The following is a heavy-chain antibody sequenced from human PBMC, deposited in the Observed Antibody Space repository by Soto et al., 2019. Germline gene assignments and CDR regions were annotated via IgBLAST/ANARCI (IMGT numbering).Heavy chain of an antibody. Sequence: QVHLVESGGGVVQPGRSLRLSCAASGFSFTTYAMHWVRQAPGKGLEWVAVISYDGNHEYYADSVRGRFTISRDNSKNTLYLHMDSLRADDTALYYCARSSVAGTWGYYFDYWGQGALVTVSS. CDR2: ISYDGNHE. D-gene: IGHD6-19*01. CDR3: ARSSVAGTWGYYFDY. V-gene: IGHV3-30-3*01. J-gene: IGHJ4*02. CDR1: GFSFTTYA.